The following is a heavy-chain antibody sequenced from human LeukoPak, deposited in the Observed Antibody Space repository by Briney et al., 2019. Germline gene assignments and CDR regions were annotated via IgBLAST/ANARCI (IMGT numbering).Heavy chain of an antibody. CDR3: ARFGYSGYDLNLDY. CDR2: INPSNGDT. D-gene: IGHD5-12*01. V-gene: IGHV1-2*06. CDR1: GYTFTGYY. Sequence: ASVKVSCKASGYTFTGYYIHWVRQAPGQGLEWMGRINPSNGDTKYAQKFRGRVTMIRDTYMTTAYMELNRLRFDDTAVYYCARFGYSGYDLNLDYWGQGTLVTVSS. J-gene: IGHJ4*02.